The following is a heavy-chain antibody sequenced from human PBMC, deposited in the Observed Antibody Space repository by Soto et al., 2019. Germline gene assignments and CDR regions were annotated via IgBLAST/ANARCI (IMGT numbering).Heavy chain of an antibody. V-gene: IGHV4-4*02. CDR1: GGSISRSNW. J-gene: IGHJ4*02. CDR3: ARLGRYCSSTSCYTTFDY. Sequence: AETRSLTCAVSGGSISRSNWWSFFRQPPGKGLECIGEIYHSGSTNYNPSLKSRVTISVDKSKNQFSLKLSSVTAADTAVYYCARLGRYCSSTSCYTTFDYWGQGTLVTVSS. D-gene: IGHD2-2*01. CDR2: IYHSGST.